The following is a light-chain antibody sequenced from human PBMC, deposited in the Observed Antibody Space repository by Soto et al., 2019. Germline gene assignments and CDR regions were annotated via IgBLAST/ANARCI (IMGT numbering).Light chain of an antibody. J-gene: IGKJ2*01. V-gene: IGKV1-5*01. CDR2: DAS. Sequence: DIQMTQSPSTLSRSVGDRVTITCRASQSIGRWLAWYQQKPGKAPNLLIYDASSWESGVPSRFSGSGSGTEFTLTISSLQPDDFATYYFQQYNSYFRTFGQWTKLEI. CDR1: QSIGRW. CDR3: QQYNSYFRT.